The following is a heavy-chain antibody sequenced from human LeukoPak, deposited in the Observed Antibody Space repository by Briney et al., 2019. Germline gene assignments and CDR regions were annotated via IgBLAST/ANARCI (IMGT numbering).Heavy chain of an antibody. D-gene: IGHD1-1*01. V-gene: IGHV3-21*01. CDR2: ISGTSSYI. CDR1: GFTSITYT. CDR3: ARELQLERLAFGKEGSAFDY. Sequence: GGSLRLSCAASGFTSITYTMNWVRQAPGKGLEWVSSISGTSSYIYYADSVKGRFTISRDNAKNSLYLRMNRLRADDTAVYYCARELQLERLAFGKEGSAFDYWGQGTLVTVSS. J-gene: IGHJ4*02.